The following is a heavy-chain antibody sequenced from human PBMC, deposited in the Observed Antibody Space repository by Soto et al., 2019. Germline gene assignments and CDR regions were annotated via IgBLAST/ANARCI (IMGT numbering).Heavy chain of an antibody. V-gene: IGHV4-31*03. CDR2: IYYSGST. Sequence: PSETLSLTCTVSGGSISSRGYYWSWIRQHPGKGLEWIGYIYYSGSTYYNPSLKSRVTISVDTSKNQFSLKLSSVTAADTAVYYCARVFGFGDMDAWGQGTTVTAP. CDR1: GGSISSRGYY. CDR3: ARVFGFGDMDA. D-gene: IGHD3-10*01. J-gene: IGHJ6*02.